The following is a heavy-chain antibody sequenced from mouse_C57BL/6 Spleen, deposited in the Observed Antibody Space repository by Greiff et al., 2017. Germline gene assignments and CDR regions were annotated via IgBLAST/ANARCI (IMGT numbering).Heavy chain of an antibody. CDR2: IDPSDSYS. J-gene: IGHJ4*01. D-gene: IGHD2-3*01. CDR3: ARGDKMDYYAMDY. CDR1: GYTFTSYW. V-gene: IGHV1-69*01. Sequence: QVQLQQPGAELVMPGASVKLSCKASGYTFTSYWMHWVKQRPGQGLEWIGEIDPSDSYSNYNQNFKGKSTLTVDKSSSTAYMQLISLTSEDSAVYYCARGDKMDYYAMDYWGQGTSVTVSS.